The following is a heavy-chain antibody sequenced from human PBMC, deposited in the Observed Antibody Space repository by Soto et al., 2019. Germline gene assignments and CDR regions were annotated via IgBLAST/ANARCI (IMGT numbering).Heavy chain of an antibody. V-gene: IGHV2-26*01. D-gene: IGHD5-18*01. J-gene: IGHJ4*02. CDR3: ARMLGYGYDY. Sequence: QVTLKESGPVLVKPTETLTLTCTVSGFSLSNPRMSVGWIRQPPGKALEWLAHFSSSDAKSYNTSLRNRLTISKDASKSQVALTLTNMDPVDTATYYCARMLGYGYDYWGQGTLVTVSS. CDR2: FSSSDAK. CDR1: GFSLSNPRMS.